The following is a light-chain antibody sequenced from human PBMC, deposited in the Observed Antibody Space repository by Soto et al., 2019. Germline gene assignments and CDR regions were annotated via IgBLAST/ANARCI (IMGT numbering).Light chain of an antibody. J-gene: IGKJ2*01. CDR2: GAS. V-gene: IGKV3-20*01. CDR1: QSVSRSY. CDR3: QQYGSSPYT. Sequence: EIVLTQSPGTLPLSPGERATLSCRASQSVSRSYLAWYQQKPGQAPRLLIYGASSRATGIPDRFSGSGSGTDFTLTISRLEPEDFAVYYCQQYGSSPYTFGQGTKLEI.